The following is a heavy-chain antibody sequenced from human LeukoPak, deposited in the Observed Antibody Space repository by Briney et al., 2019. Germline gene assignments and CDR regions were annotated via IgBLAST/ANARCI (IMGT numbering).Heavy chain of an antibody. CDR3: ARNYGDSD. CDR2: IYYSGST. Sequence: SETLSLTCTVSGGSISTYYWSWIRQPPGKGLEWIGYIYYSGSTNYNPSLKGRVTISVDNSKNQFSLKLNSVTAADTAVYYCARNYGDSDWGQGTLVTVSS. V-gene: IGHV4-59*08. J-gene: IGHJ4*02. CDR1: GGSISTYY. D-gene: IGHD4-17*01.